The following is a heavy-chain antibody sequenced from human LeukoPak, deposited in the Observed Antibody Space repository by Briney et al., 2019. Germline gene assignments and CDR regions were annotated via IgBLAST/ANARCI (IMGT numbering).Heavy chain of an antibody. CDR2: ITPSGGT. D-gene: IGHD3-10*01. J-gene: IGHJ4*02. V-gene: IGHV1-2*02. CDR1: GYTFTSYA. CDR3: ARGYGSGAGYFDY. Sequence: ASVKVSCKASGYTFTSYAMHWVRQAPGQGLEWMGWITPSGGTNYPQKFQGRVAITRDTSITTAYMDLSRLTSDDTAVYYCARGYGSGAGYFDYWGQGTLVTVTS.